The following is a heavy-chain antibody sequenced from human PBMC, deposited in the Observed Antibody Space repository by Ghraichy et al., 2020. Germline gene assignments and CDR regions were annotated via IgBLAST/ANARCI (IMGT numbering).Heavy chain of an antibody. J-gene: IGHJ4*02. D-gene: IGHD3-22*01. CDR1: GGSFSGYY. V-gene: IGHV4-34*01. CDR3: ARGPGYYYDSSGYYYSPLDY. CDR2: INHSGST. Sequence: SENLSLTCAVYGGSFSGYYWSWIRQPPGKGLEWIGEINHSGSTNYNPSLKSRVTISVDTSKNQFSLKLSSVTAADTAVYYCARGPGYYYDSSGYYYSPLDYWGQGTLVTVSS.